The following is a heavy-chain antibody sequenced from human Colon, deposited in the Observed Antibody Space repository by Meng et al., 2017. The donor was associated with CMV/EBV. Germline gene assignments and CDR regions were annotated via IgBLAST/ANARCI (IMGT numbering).Heavy chain of an antibody. CDR3: AGVAYDYGDRHFAY. V-gene: IGHV3-21*01. D-gene: IGHD4-17*01. J-gene: IGHJ4*02. CDR2: ISSTGSFI. Sequence: SGFTCSRYTMNWVRQAPGKGLEWVSSISSTGSFIKYADSVEGRFTISRDNAKTSVYLQINSLRAEDTAVYYCAGVAYDYGDRHFAYWGQGALVTAS. CDR1: GFTCSRYT.